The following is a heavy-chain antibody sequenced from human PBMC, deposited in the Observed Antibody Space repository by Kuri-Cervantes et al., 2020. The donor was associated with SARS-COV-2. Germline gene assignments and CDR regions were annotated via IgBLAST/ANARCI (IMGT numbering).Heavy chain of an antibody. J-gene: IGHJ4*02. CDR2: ISSSGSNI. V-gene: IGHV3-11*04. Sequence: GGSLRLSCAASGVTFSDFCMSWIRQAPGKGLEWVSYISSSGSNIYYADSVKGRFTISRDNAKNSRYLQMNSLRTEDTAVYYCARVGLLNYDFWAGYYLDYWGQGTLVTVSS. D-gene: IGHD3-3*01. CDR3: ARVGLLNYDFWAGYYLDY. CDR1: GVTFSDFC.